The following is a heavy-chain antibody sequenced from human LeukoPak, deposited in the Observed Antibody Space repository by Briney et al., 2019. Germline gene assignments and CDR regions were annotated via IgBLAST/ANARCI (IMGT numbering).Heavy chain of an antibody. D-gene: IGHD1-14*01. J-gene: IGHJ4*02. CDR1: GFSFSGHW. Sequence: GGSLRLSCAASGFSFSGHWMYWVRQAPGKGLEWVANIKEDGSDENYMDSVKGRFTISRENAKNSLFLQMNNLRVEDTAVYYCARNRGWETFDHWGQGTLVTVSS. CDR3: ARNRGWETFDH. CDR2: IKEDGSDE. V-gene: IGHV3-7*03.